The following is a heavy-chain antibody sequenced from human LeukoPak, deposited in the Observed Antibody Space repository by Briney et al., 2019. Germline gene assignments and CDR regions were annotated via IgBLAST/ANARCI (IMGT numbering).Heavy chain of an antibody. D-gene: IGHD3-3*01. J-gene: IGHJ2*01. Sequence: PSETLSLTCTVSGGSISSSSYYWGWIRQPPGKGLEWIGSIYYSGNTYYNPSLKIRLTISVDTSKNQFSLNLSSVTAADTAVFYCARHRGVADYDFWSGYSYWYFDLWGRGTLVTVSS. CDR1: GGSISSSSYY. V-gene: IGHV4-39*01. CDR2: IYYSGNT. CDR3: ARHRGVADYDFWSGYSYWYFDL.